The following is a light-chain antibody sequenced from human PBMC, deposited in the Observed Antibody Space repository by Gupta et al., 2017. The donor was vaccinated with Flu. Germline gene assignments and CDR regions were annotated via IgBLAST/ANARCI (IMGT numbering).Light chain of an antibody. CDR1: QSVSSSY. Sequence: GTLSLSPGERATLSCRASQSVSSSYLAWYQQKPGQAPRLLIYGASSRATGIPDRFSGSGSGTDFTLTISRLEPGDFAVYYCQQYGSSPWTFGQGTKVEIK. J-gene: IGKJ1*01. CDR3: QQYGSSPWT. V-gene: IGKV3-20*01. CDR2: GAS.